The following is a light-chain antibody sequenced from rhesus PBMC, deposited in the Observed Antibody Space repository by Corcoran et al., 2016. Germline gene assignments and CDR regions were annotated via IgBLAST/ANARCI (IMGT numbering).Light chain of an antibody. J-gene: IGKJ4*01. CDR2: RAS. CDR3: QQDYSYPLT. Sequence: DIQMTQSPSSLSASVGDRVTITCQASQSLSNYLNWYQQKPGKIPKLLIYRASSLQSGIPSRLSGSGSGTDFTLTISSLQPEDFATYYCQQDYSYPLTFGGGTKVELK. CDR1: QSLSNY. V-gene: IGKV1S9*01.